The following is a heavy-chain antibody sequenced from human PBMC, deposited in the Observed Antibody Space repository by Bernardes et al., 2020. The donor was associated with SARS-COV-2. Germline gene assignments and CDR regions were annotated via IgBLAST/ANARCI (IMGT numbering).Heavy chain of an antibody. CDR1: GYTFTGYY. V-gene: IGHV1-2*02. J-gene: IGHJ6*02. D-gene: IGHD3-22*01. Sequence: ASVKVSCKASGYTFTGYYMHWVRHAPGQGLEWMGWINPNSGGTNYAQKFQGRVTMTRDTSISTAYMELSSLRSDDTAVYYCAIPPTNYDRYGMDVWGQGTTVTVSS. CDR2: INPNSGGT. CDR3: AIPPTNYDRYGMDV.